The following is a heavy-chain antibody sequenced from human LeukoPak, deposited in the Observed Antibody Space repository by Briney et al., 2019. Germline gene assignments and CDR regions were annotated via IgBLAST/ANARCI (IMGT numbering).Heavy chain of an antibody. CDR2: IYTTGRT. Sequence: PSETLSLTCTVSGGSITSGSYYWTWIRQPAGKGLEWIGRIYTTGRTNYKPSLKSRVTISVDTSKNQYSLKLSSVTAADTAGYYCARDGVFNWFDPWGQGTLVTVSS. V-gene: IGHV4-61*02. CDR1: GGSITSGSYY. J-gene: IGHJ5*02. CDR3: ARDGVFNWFDP. D-gene: IGHD2-8*01.